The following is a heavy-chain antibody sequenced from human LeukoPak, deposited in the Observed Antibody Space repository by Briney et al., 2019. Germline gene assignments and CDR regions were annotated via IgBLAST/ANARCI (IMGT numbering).Heavy chain of an antibody. CDR3: AKGAGYSYGVFDF. V-gene: IGHV3-23*01. J-gene: IGHJ4*02. D-gene: IGHD5-18*01. CDR2: VSGIGGST. CDR1: GFTFSNFA. Sequence: GGSLRLSCAASGFTFSNFAMTWVRQAPGKGLEWVSGVSGIGGSTYYAESVKGRFTISRDNSKNKLYLQMNRLRSEDTAASYCAKGAGYSYGVFDFWGKGTLVTVSS.